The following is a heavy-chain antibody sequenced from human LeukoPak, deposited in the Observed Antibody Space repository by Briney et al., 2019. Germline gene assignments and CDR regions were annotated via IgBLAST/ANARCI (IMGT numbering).Heavy chain of an antibody. CDR3: ARGYCSGGSCYSYYYYNYMDV. CDR2: IHYSGST. J-gene: IGHJ6*03. D-gene: IGHD2-15*01. V-gene: IGHV4-39*07. CDR1: GGSISSSSYY. Sequence: SETLSLTCTVSGGSISSSSYYWGWIRQPPGKGLEWIGSIHYSGSTNYNPSLRSRVTISVDTSKNQFSLKLSSVTAADTAVYYCARGYCSGGSCYSYYYYNYMDVWGKGTTVTVSS.